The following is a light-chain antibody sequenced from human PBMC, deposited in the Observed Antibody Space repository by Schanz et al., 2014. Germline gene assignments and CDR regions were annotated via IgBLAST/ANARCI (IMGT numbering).Light chain of an antibody. J-gene: IGLJ2*01. Sequence: QSVLTQPPSASGTPGQRVTISCSGSSSTVGSNTVSWHQQLPGTAPKLLIYNDNQRPSGVPDRFSGSKSGTSASLAISGLQSEDEADYYCCSYAGSSTLVFGGGTKLTVL. V-gene: IGLV1-44*01. CDR1: SSTVGSNT. CDR2: NDN. CDR3: CSYAGSSTLV.